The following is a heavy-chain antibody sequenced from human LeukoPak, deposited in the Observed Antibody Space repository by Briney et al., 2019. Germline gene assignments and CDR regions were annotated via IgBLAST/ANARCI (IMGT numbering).Heavy chain of an antibody. V-gene: IGHV4-34*01. J-gene: IGHJ6*04. CDR2: INHSGST. CDR3: ARGREGPANYYGMDV. D-gene: IGHD1-26*01. CDR1: GGSFSGYY. Sequence: SETLSLTCAVYGGSFSGYYWSWIRQPPGKGLEWIGEINHSGSTNYNPSFKSRVTISVDTSKNQFSLKLSSVTAADTAVYYCARGREGPANYYGMDVWGRGTTVTVFS.